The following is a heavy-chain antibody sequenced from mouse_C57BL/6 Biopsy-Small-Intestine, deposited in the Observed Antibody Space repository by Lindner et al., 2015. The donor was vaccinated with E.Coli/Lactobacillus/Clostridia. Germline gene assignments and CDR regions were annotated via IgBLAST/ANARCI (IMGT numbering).Heavy chain of an antibody. CDR3: ARDRHCTSSSFKSFYYNGMDV. J-gene: IGHJ1*01. CDR2: INTYSGNT. Sequence: SVKVSCKASGYTFTSYGISWVRQAPGQGLERMGWINTYSGNTNYAQNLQGRVTMTTDTSTSTAYMELRSLRSDDTAVYYCARDRHCTSSSFKSFYYNGMDVWGQGTTVTVSS. D-gene: IGHD1-1*01. CDR1: GYTFTSYG. V-gene: IGHV1-7*01.